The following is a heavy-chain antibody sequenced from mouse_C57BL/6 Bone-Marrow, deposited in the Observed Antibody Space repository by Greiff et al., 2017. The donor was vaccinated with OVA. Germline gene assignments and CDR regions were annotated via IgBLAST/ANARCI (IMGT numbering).Heavy chain of an antibody. Sequence: QVQLKESGAELVRPGASVKLSCKASGYTFTDYYINWVKQRPGQGLEWIARIYPGSGNTYYNEKFKGKATLTAEKSSSTAYMQLSSLTSEDSAVYFCARGRRFYFDYWGQGTTLTVSS. CDR2: IYPGSGNT. J-gene: IGHJ2*01. V-gene: IGHV1-76*01. CDR3: ARGRRFYFDY. CDR1: GYTFTDYY.